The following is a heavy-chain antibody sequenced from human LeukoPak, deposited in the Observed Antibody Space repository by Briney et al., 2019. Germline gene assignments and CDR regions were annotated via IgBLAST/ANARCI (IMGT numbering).Heavy chain of an antibody. CDR1: GGSISSSSYY. CDR2: IYYSGST. Sequence: SETLSLTCTVSGGSISSSSYYWGWIRQPPGKGLEWIGSIYYSGSTYYNPSLKSRVTISVDTSKNQFSLKLSSVTAADTAVYYCARYQYCSSTSCYRVRAFDIWGQGTMVTVSS. J-gene: IGHJ3*02. D-gene: IGHD2-2*01. V-gene: IGHV4-39*07. CDR3: ARYQYCSSTSCYRVRAFDI.